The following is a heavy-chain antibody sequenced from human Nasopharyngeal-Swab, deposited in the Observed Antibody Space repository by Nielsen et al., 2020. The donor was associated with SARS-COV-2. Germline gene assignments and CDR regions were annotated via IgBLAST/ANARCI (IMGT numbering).Heavy chain of an antibody. CDR3: ARVTAYFDS. D-gene: IGHD5-18*01. V-gene: IGHV3-48*04. Sequence: GGSLRLSCAASGSGFSGYSINWVRQAPGKGLQWVSYISSSGASIYYADSVKGRFTISRDNAENSLYLQMNSLRAEDTAVYYCARVTAYFDSWGQGTLVTVSS. CDR1: GSGFSGYS. J-gene: IGHJ4*02. CDR2: ISSSGASI.